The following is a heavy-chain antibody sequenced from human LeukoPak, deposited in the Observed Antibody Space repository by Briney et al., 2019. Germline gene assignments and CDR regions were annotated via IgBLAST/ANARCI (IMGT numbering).Heavy chain of an antibody. J-gene: IGHJ4*02. Sequence: SETLSLTCTVSGGSISSGNYYWTWIRQPAGKGLEWIGRIYISGSTNYNPSLESRVTISVDTSKNQFSLKLSSVTAADTAVYYCARRASGGWYFDYWGQGTLVTVSS. V-gene: IGHV4-61*02. CDR3: ARRASGGWYFDY. CDR1: GGSISSGNYY. CDR2: IYISGST. D-gene: IGHD6-19*01.